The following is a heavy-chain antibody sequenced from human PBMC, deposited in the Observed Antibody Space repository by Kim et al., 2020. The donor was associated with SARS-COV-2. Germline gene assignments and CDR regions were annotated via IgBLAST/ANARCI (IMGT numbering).Heavy chain of an antibody. CDR1: GGSFSGYY. Sequence: SETLSLTCAVYGGSFSGYYWSWIRQPPGKGLEWIGEINHSGSTNYNPSLKSRVTISVDTSKNQFSLKLSSVTAADTAVYYCARAAPEWVAMVRGTNWYYFDYWGQGTLVTVSS. CDR2: INHSGST. J-gene: IGHJ4*02. CDR3: ARAAPEWVAMVRGTNWYYFDY. D-gene: IGHD3-10*01. V-gene: IGHV4-34*01.